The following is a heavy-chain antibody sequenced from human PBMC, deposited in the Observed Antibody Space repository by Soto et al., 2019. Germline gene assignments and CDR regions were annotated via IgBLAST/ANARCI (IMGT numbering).Heavy chain of an antibody. J-gene: IGHJ5*02. D-gene: IGHD3-16*02. CDR3: ARLLLSRVDFDP. Sequence: GESLKISCKGSGYSFTSYCISWVRQMPGKGLEWMGRIDPSDSYTNYSPSFQGHVTISADKSISTAYLQWSSLKASDTGMYYCARLLLSRVDFDPWGQGTLVTVSS. CDR2: IDPSDSYT. CDR1: GYSFTSYC. V-gene: IGHV5-10-1*01.